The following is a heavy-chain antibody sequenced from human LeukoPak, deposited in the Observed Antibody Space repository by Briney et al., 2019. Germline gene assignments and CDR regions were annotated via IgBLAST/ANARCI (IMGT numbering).Heavy chain of an antibody. CDR3: ARLASGSYGPLTPFDY. V-gene: IGHV4-34*01. Sequence: WETLSLTCAVYGRSFSGYYWSWIRQPPGKGLEWIGEINRSGSTNHNPSLKSRVTISVDTSKNQFSLKLSSVTAADTAVYYSARLASGSYGPLTPFDYWGQGTLVTVFS. J-gene: IGHJ4*02. D-gene: IGHD1-26*01. CDR1: GRSFSGYY. CDR2: INRSGST.